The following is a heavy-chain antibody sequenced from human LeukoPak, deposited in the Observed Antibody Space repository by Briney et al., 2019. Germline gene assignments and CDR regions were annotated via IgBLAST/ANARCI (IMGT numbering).Heavy chain of an antibody. CDR1: GFTFSSYA. Sequence: GSLRLSCAASGFTFSSYAMSWVRQPPGKGLEWIGEINHSGSTNYNPSLKSRVTISVDTSKNQFSLKLSSVTAADTAVYYCARGRGHYYGSGSPSLLDYWGQGTLVTVSS. V-gene: IGHV4-34*01. D-gene: IGHD3-10*01. CDR2: INHSGST. J-gene: IGHJ4*02. CDR3: ARGRGHYYGSGSPSLLDY.